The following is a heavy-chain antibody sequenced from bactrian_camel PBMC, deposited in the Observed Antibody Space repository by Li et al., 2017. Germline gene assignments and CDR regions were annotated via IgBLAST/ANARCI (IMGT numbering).Heavy chain of an antibody. D-gene: IGHD2*01. CDR1: GFTFSSAA. J-gene: IGHJ4*01. Sequence: VQLVESGGGLVQPGGSLRLSCAASGFTFSSAAMSWVRQAPGKGLEWVSSMDSSGTAYAAKSVKGRFTISRDNAKNMVYLQMNSLKPGDTAVYYCVTTFDGTIGQGTQVTVS. CDR2: MDSSGTA. V-gene: IGHV3S10*01.